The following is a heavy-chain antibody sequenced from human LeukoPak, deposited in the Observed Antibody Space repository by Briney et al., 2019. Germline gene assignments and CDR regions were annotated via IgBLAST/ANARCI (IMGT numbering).Heavy chain of an antibody. D-gene: IGHD2-2*01. CDR2: ISAYNGNT. Sequence: VKVSCKASGYTFTSYGISWVRQAPGQGLEWMGWISAYNGNTNYAQKLQGRVTMTTDTSASTAYMELRSLRSDDTAVYYCARAKLGYCSSTSCYPFDYWGQGTLVTVSS. V-gene: IGHV1-18*01. CDR1: GYTFTSYG. J-gene: IGHJ4*02. CDR3: ARAKLGYCSSTSCYPFDY.